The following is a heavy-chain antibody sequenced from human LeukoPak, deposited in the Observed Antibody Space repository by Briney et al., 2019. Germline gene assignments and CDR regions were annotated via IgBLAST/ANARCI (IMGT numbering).Heavy chain of an antibody. V-gene: IGHV4-59*08. CDR2: IYCSGRT. CDR1: GDSISGYS. CDR3: ARLGYIAPAGSYSYHALDV. Sequence: SETLSLTCAVSGDSISGYSWSWIRQPRGKGVNYIGSIYCSGRTDYNPSVWSRVTMSLDMSKNQISLGLRSVTAPATAHYYCARLGYIAPAGSYSYHALDVWGQGPTVTVSS. D-gene: IGHD6-13*01. J-gene: IGHJ6*02.